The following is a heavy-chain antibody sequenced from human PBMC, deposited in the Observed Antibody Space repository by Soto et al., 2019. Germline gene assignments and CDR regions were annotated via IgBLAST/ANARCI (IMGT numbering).Heavy chain of an antibody. V-gene: IGHV3-23*01. CDR2: ISGSGGST. Sequence: GGSLXLSCAASGFXFSSYAMSWVRQAPGKGLEWVSAISGSGGSTYYADSVKGRFTISRDNSKNTLYLQMNSLRAEDTAVYYCAKEMPRRVRGVIMPIDYWGQGTLVTVSS. CDR1: GFXFSSYA. J-gene: IGHJ4*02. D-gene: IGHD3-10*01. CDR3: AKEMPRRVRGVIMPIDY.